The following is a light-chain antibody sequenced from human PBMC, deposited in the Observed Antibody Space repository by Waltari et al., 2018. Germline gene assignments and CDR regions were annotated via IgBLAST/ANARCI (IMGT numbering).Light chain of an antibody. CDR2: EGS. CDR1: SSDVENFNL. CDR3: CSYAGSSTSYVV. V-gene: IGLV2-23*01. J-gene: IGLJ2*01. Sequence: QSALTQPASVSGSPGQSITISCTGTSSDVENFNLVSWYQQHPGNAPKLMIYEGSEWPSGVSNRFSGSKSGNTASLTIPGLQAEDEADYYCCSYAGSSTSYVVFGGGTKLTVL.